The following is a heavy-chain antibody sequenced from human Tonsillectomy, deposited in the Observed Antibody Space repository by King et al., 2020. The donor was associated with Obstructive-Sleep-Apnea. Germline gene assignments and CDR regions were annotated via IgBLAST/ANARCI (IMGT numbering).Heavy chain of an antibody. D-gene: IGHD3-10*01. Sequence: VQLVESGGGVVQPGRSLRLSCAASGFTFSSYAMYWVRQAPGKGLEWVAVISYDGSNKYYADSVKGRFTISRDNSKNTLYLQMNSLRAEDTAVYYCARVGGASYYYYYGMDVWGQGTTVTVSS. J-gene: IGHJ6*02. CDR3: ARVGGASYYYYYGMDV. CDR2: ISYDGSNK. CDR1: GFTFSSYA. V-gene: IGHV3-30*04.